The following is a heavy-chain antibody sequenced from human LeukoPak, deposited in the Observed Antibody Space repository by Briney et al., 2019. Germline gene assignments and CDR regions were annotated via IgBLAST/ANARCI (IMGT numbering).Heavy chain of an antibody. Sequence: SETLSLTCTVSGGSISSGSYYWSWIRQPAGKGLEWIGRIYTSGSTNYNPSLKSRVTISVDTSKNQFSLKLSSVTAADTAVYYCARSSGHPNWFDPWGQGTLVTVSS. V-gene: IGHV4-61*02. CDR3: ARSSGHPNWFDP. CDR1: GGSISSGSYY. D-gene: IGHD3-22*01. CDR2: IYTSGST. J-gene: IGHJ5*02.